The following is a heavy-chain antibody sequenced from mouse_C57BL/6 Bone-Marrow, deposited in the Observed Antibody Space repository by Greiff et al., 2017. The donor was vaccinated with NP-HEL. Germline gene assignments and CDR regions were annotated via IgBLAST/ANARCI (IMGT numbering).Heavy chain of an antibody. CDR3: ARSPYYYGSSPCCFDV. J-gene: IGHJ1*03. V-gene: IGHV1-59*01. CDR2: IDPSDSYT. CDR1: GYTFTSYW. D-gene: IGHD1-1*01. Sequence: QVQLQQPGAELVRPGPSVKLSCKASGYTFTSYWMHWVKQRPGQGLEWIGVIDPSDSYTNYNQKFKGKATLTVDTSSSTAYMQLSSLTSEDSAVYYCARSPYYYGSSPCCFDVWGKGTTVTVSA.